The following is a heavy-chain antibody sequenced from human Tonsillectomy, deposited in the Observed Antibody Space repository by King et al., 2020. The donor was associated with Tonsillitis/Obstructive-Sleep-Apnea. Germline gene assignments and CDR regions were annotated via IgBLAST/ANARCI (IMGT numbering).Heavy chain of an antibody. CDR2: IKSKTDGGTT. CDR1: GFTFSNAW. CDR3: TTGYCTNGVCYSPEY. D-gene: IGHD2-8*01. Sequence: VQLVESGGGLVKPGGSLRLSCAASGFTFSNAWMSWVRQAPGKGLEWVGRIKSKTDGGTTDYAAPVKGRFTISRDDSKKTLYLQMNSLKTEDTAVYYCTTGYCTNGVCYSPEYWGQGTLVTVSS. J-gene: IGHJ4*02. V-gene: IGHV3-15*01.